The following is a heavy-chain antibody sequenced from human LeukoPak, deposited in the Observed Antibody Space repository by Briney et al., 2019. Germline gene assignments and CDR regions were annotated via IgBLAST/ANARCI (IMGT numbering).Heavy chain of an antibody. Sequence: GSLKLSCAASGFTFINAWMTWVRQAPGKGLEWVSSISSSSRYIYYADSVKGRFTISRENAKNSLYLQMNSLRAEDTAVCYCAGFAGAPYSSGWYADYWGQGTLVTVSS. CDR3: AGFAGAPYSSGWYADY. J-gene: IGHJ4*02. V-gene: IGHV3-21*01. CDR2: ISSSSRYI. D-gene: IGHD6-19*01. CDR1: GFTFINAW.